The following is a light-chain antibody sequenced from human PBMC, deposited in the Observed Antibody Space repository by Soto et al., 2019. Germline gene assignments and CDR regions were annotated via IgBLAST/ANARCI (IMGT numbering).Light chain of an antibody. CDR2: DAS. CDR3: QRYDNYPLT. CDR1: QSISSW. V-gene: IGKV1-5*01. Sequence: DIQMTQSPSTLSASVGDRVTITCRASQSISSWLAWYQQKPGKAPKLLIYDASSLESGVPSRFSGSASGTEFTLTISSLQPDDVATYYCQRYDNYPLTFGGGTKVDIK. J-gene: IGKJ4*01.